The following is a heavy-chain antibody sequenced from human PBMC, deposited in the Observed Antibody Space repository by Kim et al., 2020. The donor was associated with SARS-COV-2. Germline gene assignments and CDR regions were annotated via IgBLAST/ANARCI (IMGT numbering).Heavy chain of an antibody. CDR1: GGSISSYY. D-gene: IGHD1-26*01. J-gene: IGHJ4*02. CDR2: IYYSGST. Sequence: SETLSLTCTVSGGSISSYYWSWIRQPPGKGLEWIGYIYYSGSTNYNPSLKSRVTISVDTSKNQFSLKLSSVTAADTAVYYCARDESGSYDYWGQGTLVTVSS. V-gene: IGHV4-59*01. CDR3: ARDESGSYDY.